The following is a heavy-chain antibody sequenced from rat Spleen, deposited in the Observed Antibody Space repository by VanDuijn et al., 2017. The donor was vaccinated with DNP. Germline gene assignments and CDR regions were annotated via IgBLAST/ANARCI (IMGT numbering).Heavy chain of an antibody. D-gene: IGHD5-1*01. CDR2: ISNTGDST. V-gene: IGHV5-31*01. CDR3: ARPGTIRRYYDAMDA. CDR1: GFIFSNHW. J-gene: IGHJ4*01. Sequence: EVQLVESGGGPVQPGRSLKLSCLASGFIFSNHWMTWIRQAPGKGLEWVASISNTGDSTYYSDSVKGRFSISRDNAKSTLYLQMDSLRSEDTATYYCARPGTIRRYYDAMDAGGQGASVTV.